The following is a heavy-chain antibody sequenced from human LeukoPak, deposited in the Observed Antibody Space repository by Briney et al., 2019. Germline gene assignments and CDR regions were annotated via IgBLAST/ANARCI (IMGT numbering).Heavy chain of an antibody. CDR1: GGTFSSHA. CDR3: ARGVSFGYDIRWDFDY. CDR2: IIPIFGTA. Sequence: SVKVSCKASGGTFSSHAISWVRQAPGQGLEWMGGIIPIFGTANYAQKFQGRVTITADESTSTAYMELSSLRSEDTAVYYCARGVSFGYDIRWDFDYWGQGTLVTVSS. J-gene: IGHJ4*02. V-gene: IGHV1-69*13. D-gene: IGHD5-12*01.